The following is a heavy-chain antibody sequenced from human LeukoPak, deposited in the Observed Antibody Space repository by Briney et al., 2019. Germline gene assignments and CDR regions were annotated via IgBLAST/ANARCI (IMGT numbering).Heavy chain of an antibody. CDR1: GGSISSYY. CDR2: IYYSGTT. D-gene: IGHD6-13*01. Sequence: SETLSLTCTVSGGSISSYYWSWIRQPPGKGLEWIGYIYYSGTTNYNPSLKSRATISVDTSKNQFSLKLSSVTAADTAVYYCARGVYIAAAQYGYWGQGTLVSVSS. J-gene: IGHJ4*02. V-gene: IGHV4-59*01. CDR3: ARGVYIAAAQYGY.